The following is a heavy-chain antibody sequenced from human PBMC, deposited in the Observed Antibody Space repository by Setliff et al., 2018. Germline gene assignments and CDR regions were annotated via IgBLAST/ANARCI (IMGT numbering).Heavy chain of an antibody. CDR1: GYTLTEFS. D-gene: IGHD4-17*01. J-gene: IGHJ3*02. CDR2: FDPGDGET. Sequence: GASVKVSCKVYGYTLTEFSINWVRQAPGKGLEWMGDFDPGDGETIYAQKFRGRVTMTEDTSTDTAFMELSSLRSEDTAVYYCARCHGALLYDAFDIWGQGTMVTVSS. V-gene: IGHV1-24*01. CDR3: ARCHGALLYDAFDI.